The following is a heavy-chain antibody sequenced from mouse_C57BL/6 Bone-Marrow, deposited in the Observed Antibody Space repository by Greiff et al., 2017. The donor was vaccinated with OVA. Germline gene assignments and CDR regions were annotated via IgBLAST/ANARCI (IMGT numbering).Heavy chain of an antibody. D-gene: IGHD3-3*01. V-gene: IGHV1-64*01. J-gene: IGHJ2*01. CDR1: GYTFTSYW. CDR2: IHPNSGST. CDR3: ARWGLDYFDY. Sequence: QVQLKQPGAELVKPGASVKLSCKASGYTFTSYWMHWVKQRPGQGLEWIGMIHPNSGSTNYNEKFKSKATLTVDKSSSTAYMQLSSLTSEDSAVYYCARWGLDYFDYWGQGTTLTVSS.